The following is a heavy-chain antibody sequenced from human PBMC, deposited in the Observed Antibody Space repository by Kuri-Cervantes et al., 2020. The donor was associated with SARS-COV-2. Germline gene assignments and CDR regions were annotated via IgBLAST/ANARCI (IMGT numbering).Heavy chain of an antibody. Sequence: GESLKISCAASGFTFSGSAMHWVRQASGKGLEWVGRIRSKANSYATAYAASVKGRFTISRDDSKNTAYLQMNSLKTEDTAVYYCTAGPGYCSSTSCYRPFDIWGQGTMVTVSS. CDR3: TAGPGYCSSTSCYRPFDI. V-gene: IGHV3-73*01. J-gene: IGHJ3*02. CDR2: IRSKANSYAT. D-gene: IGHD2-2*01. CDR1: GFTFSGSA.